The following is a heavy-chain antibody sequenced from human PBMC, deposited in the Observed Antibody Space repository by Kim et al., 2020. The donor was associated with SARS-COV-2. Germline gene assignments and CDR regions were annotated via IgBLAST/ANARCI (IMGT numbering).Heavy chain of an antibody. CDR2: IYYSGST. CDR1: GGSISSYY. D-gene: IGHD6-19*01. V-gene: IGHV4-59*01. Sequence: SETLSLTCTVSGGSISSYYWSWIRQPPGKGLEWIGYIYYSGSTNYNPSLKSRVTISVDTSKNQFSLKLSSVTAADTAVYYCAREVSSGWYSRLVDYWGQG. J-gene: IGHJ4*02. CDR3: AREVSSGWYSRLVDY.